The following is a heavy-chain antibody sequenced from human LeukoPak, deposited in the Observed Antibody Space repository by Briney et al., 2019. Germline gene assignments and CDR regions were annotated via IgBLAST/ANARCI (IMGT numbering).Heavy chain of an antibody. V-gene: IGHV3-23*01. Sequence: TGGSLRLSCAASGFTLSSCAMSWVRQAPGKGLEWVSAISGSGGRPYYADSVKGRFTISRDNSKNTLYLQMNSLRAEDTAVYYCARHPEPGYCSSTSCHESYFDYWGQGTLVTVSS. CDR3: ARHPEPGYCSSTSCHESYFDY. D-gene: IGHD2-2*01. CDR2: ISGSGGRP. J-gene: IGHJ4*02. CDR1: GFTLSSCA.